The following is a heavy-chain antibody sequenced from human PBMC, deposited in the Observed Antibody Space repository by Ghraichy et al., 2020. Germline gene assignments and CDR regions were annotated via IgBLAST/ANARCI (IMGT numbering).Heavy chain of an antibody. J-gene: IGHJ4*02. Sequence: GESLNISCKASGYAFTSYGVTWVRQAPGQGLEWMGWINSDNGQTTTAQRFQGRVTMTRDIFTNTAFMELRSLTSDDTAVYYCARNVAGYSGGWDQFYFVHWGQGTLVTVSS. CDR1: GYAFTSYG. CDR3: ARNVAGYSGGWDQFYFVH. D-gene: IGHD6-19*01. V-gene: IGHV1-18*01. CDR2: INSDNGQT.